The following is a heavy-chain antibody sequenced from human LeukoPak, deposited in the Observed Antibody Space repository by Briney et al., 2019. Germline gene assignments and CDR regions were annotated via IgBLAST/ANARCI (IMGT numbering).Heavy chain of an antibody. CDR3: AKDFPYYYDTSGYYQDS. J-gene: IGHJ4*02. V-gene: IGHV3-23*01. D-gene: IGHD3-22*01. CDR1: GFTFSSYE. Sequence: PGGSLRLSCAASGFTFSSYEMNWVRQAPGKGLEWVSAISGRGGSTYYADSVKGRFTISRDNSKNSLYLQMNSLRADDTAVYYCAKDFPYYYDTSGYYQDSWGQGTLVTVSS. CDR2: ISGRGGST.